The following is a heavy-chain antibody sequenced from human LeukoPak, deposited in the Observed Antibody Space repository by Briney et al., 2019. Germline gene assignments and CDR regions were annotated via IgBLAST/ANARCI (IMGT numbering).Heavy chain of an antibody. CDR3: ARGWSGSYLDY. CDR2: IIPILGIA. Sequence: SVKVSCKASGGTFSSYTISWVRQAPGQGLEWTGRIIPILGIANYAQKFQGRVTITADKSTSTAYMELSSLRSEDTAVYYCARGWSGSYLDYWGQGTLVTVSS. CDR1: GGTFSSYT. D-gene: IGHD3-3*01. J-gene: IGHJ4*02. V-gene: IGHV1-69*02.